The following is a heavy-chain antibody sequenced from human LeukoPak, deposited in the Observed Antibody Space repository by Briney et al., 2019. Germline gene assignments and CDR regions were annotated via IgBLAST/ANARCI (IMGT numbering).Heavy chain of an antibody. J-gene: IGHJ4*02. CDR3: ARESPGYCSGGSCPHEN. D-gene: IGHD2-15*01. Sequence: SETLSLTCAVYGGSFSGYYWGWIRQPPGKGLEWIGSIYYSGSTYYNPSLKSRVTISVDTSKNQFSLKLSSVTAADTAVYYCARESPGYCSGGSCPHENWGQGTLVTVSS. CDR1: GGSFSGYY. CDR2: IYYSGST. V-gene: IGHV4-34*01.